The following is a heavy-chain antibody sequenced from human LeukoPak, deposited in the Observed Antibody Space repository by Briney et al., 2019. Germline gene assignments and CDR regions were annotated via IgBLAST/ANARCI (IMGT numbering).Heavy chain of an antibody. CDR2: ISGSGGST. CDR1: GFTFSSYA. CDR3: AKRPRFSRFLEPIDY. D-gene: IGHD3-3*01. V-gene: IGHV3-23*01. Sequence: TGGSLRLSCAASGFTFSSYAMSWVRQAPGKGLEWVSAISGSGGSTYYADSVKGRFTISRDNSKNTLYLQMNSLRAEDTAVYYCAKRPRFSRFLEPIDYWGQGTLVTVSS. J-gene: IGHJ4*02.